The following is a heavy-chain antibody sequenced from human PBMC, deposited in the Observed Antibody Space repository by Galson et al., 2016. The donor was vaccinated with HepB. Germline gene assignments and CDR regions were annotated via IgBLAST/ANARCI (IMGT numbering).Heavy chain of an antibody. J-gene: IGHJ4*02. D-gene: IGHD6-13*01. CDR3: ARVGPSRTRSWTYYFDY. CDR2: VDYIGST. CDR1: GGSIRGYY. V-gene: IGHV4-59*01. Sequence: SETLSLTCSVSGGSIRGYYWGWIRQPPGKGLEWMGYVDYIGSTNYNPSLKNRVIMSIDTPKNRFSLSLRSVTAADTAVYFCARVGPSRTRSWTYYFDYWGQGSLVTVSS.